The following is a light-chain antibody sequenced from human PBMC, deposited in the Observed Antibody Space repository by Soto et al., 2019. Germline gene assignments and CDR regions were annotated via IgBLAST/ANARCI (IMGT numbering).Light chain of an antibody. CDR2: EVS. J-gene: IGLJ1*01. CDR3: SSYTSSTSYV. V-gene: IGLV2-14*01. Sequence: QSVLTQPASVSGSPGQSITISCIGTSSDVGGYNYVSWYQQHPGKAPKLMIYEVSNRPSGVSNRFSGSKSGNTASLTISGLQAEDEADYYCSSYTSSTSYVFGTWTTVTVL. CDR1: SSDVGGYNY.